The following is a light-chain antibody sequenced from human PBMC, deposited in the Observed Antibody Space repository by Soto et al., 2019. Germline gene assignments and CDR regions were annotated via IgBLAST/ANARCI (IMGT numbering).Light chain of an antibody. V-gene: IGKV3D-20*02. CDR2: GAS. Sequence: ETVLTQSPFTLSLTPWQRATLCCRASQTVGSNYLAWYQQKPGQAPRVLIHGASSRATGIPDRFNGSGSGTDFTFTISRLEPEDFAVYYCQHRMNWPLTFGQGTRLEIK. J-gene: IGKJ5*01. CDR3: QHRMNWPLT. CDR1: QTVGSNY.